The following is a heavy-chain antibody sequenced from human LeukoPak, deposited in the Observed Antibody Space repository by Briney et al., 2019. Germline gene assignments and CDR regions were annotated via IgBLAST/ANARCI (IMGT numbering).Heavy chain of an antibody. CDR2: IKQDGSAK. Sequence: GGSLRLSCAASGFTFSRHWMYWVRQAPGKGLEWVANIKQDGSAKPYVDSVKGRFTISRDNAKNSLFLQMDSLRAEDTAVYYCARDNGWSADFWGQGTLVTVSS. CDR3: ARDNGWSADF. V-gene: IGHV3-7*03. J-gene: IGHJ4*02. CDR1: GFTFSRHW. D-gene: IGHD2-15*01.